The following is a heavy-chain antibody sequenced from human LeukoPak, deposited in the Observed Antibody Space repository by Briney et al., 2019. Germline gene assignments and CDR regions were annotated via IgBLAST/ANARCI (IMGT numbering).Heavy chain of an antibody. CDR1: GFTFSSYA. J-gene: IGHJ4*02. CDR3: AKDRSPDEAAAAYFDY. V-gene: IGHV3-23*01. CDR2: ISGSGGST. Sequence: GGSLRHSCVASGFTFSSYAMSWVRQAPGKGLEWVSAISGSGGSTYYADSVKGRFTISRDNSKNTLYLQMDSLRAEDTAVYYCAKDRSPDEAAAAYFDYWGQGTLVTVSS. D-gene: IGHD6-13*01.